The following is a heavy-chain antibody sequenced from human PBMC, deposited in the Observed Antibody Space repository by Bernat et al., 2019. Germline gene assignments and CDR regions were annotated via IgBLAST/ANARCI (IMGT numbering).Heavy chain of an antibody. CDR1: GGSISSSSYY. D-gene: IGHD3-10*01. V-gene: IGHV4-39*01. CDR2: IYYSGST. J-gene: IGHJ5*02. CDR3: ARVLLWFGELFGFDP. Sequence: QLQLQESGPGLVKPSETLSLTCTVSGGSISSSSYYWGWIRQPPGKGLEWIGSIYYSGSTYYNPSLKSRVTISVDTSKNQFSLKLRSVTAADTAVYYCARVLLWFGELFGFDPWGQGTLVTVSS.